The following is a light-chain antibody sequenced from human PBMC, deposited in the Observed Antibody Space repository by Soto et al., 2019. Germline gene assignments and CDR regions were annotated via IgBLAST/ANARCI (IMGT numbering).Light chain of an antibody. J-gene: IGLJ2*01. CDR1: SSDVGGYNY. CDR3: NSYTSSGSRV. CDR2: EVS. Sequence: QSVLTQPASVSGSPGQSITLSCTGTSSDVGGYNYVSWYQQHPGKAPKLMIYEVSNRPSGVSDRFSGSKSGNTASLTISGLQAEDEADYYCNSYTSSGSRVFGGGTKVTVL. V-gene: IGLV2-14*01.